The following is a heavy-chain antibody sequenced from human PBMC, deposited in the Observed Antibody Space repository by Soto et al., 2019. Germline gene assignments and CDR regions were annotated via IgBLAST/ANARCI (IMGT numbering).Heavy chain of an antibody. Sequence: ASVKVSCKASGYTFTSYDINWVRQATGQGLEWMGWMNPNSGNTGYAQKFQGRVTMTRNTSISTAYMELSSRRSEDTDVYYCARGRGYDSSGYYDYWGQGTLVTVSS. CDR1: GYTFTSYD. CDR3: ARGRGYDSSGYYDY. D-gene: IGHD3-22*01. J-gene: IGHJ4*02. CDR2: MNPNSGNT. V-gene: IGHV1-8*01.